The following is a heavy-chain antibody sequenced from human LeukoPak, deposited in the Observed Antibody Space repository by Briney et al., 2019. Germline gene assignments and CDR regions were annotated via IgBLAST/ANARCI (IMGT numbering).Heavy chain of an antibody. CDR3: ARDRGYYYDSSGLPDDC. CDR2: INAGNGNT. V-gene: IGHV1-3*01. D-gene: IGHD3-22*01. J-gene: IGHJ4*02. CDR1: GYTFTSYA. Sequence: ASVNVSCKASGYTFTSYAMHWVRQAPGQRLERMGWINAGNGNTKYSQKFQGRVTITRDTSASTAYMELSSLRSEDTAVYYCARDRGYYYDSSGLPDDCWGQGTLVTVSS.